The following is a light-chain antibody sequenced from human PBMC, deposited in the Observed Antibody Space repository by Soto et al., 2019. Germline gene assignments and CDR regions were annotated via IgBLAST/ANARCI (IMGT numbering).Light chain of an antibody. CDR2: GAS. V-gene: IGKV1-5*01. J-gene: IGKJ1*01. CDR1: ESMSNC. CDR3: QQCHRYLT. Sequence: DIQMTQSTSPLSASVGDRVTITFRASESMSNCLAWYQQKPGKAPKLLISGASSLQSGVPSRFSGSASGTEFTLTISSLQPDDIATYYCQQCHRYLTFGQGTKVDIK.